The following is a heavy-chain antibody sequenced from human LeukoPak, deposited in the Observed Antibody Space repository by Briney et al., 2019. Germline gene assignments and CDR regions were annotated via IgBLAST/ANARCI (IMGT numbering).Heavy chain of an antibody. CDR1: GGSISSSNW. Sequence: PSETLSLTCAVSGGSISSSNWWSWVRQPPGKGLEWIGELYHSGSTNYNPSLKSRVTISVDKSKNQFSLKLSSVTAADTAVYYCAREVGVHYDFWRVVPSAGDAFDIWGQGTMVTVSS. J-gene: IGHJ3*02. CDR2: LYHSGST. V-gene: IGHV4-4*02. CDR3: AREVGVHYDFWRVVPSAGDAFDI. D-gene: IGHD3-3*01.